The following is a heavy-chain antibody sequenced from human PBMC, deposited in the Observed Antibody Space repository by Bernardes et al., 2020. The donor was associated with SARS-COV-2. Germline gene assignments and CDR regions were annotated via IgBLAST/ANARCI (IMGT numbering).Heavy chain of an antibody. CDR3: AKDPGYYYDSSGYQTFYYYGMDV. CDR1: GFTFSSYA. J-gene: IGHJ6*02. V-gene: IGHV3-23*01. CDR2: ISGSGGRA. D-gene: IGHD3-22*01. Sequence: VGSLLLSCAASGFTFSSYAMSWVRQAPGKGLEWVSAISGSGGRAYYADSVKGRFTISRDNSKSTLYLQMNSLRAEDTAVYYCAKDPGYYYDSSGYQTFYYYGMDVWGQGTTVTVSS.